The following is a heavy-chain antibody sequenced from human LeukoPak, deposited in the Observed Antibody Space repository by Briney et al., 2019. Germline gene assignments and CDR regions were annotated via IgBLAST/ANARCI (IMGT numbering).Heavy chain of an antibody. Sequence: SETLSLTCTVSGASAGSAGYYWSWIRQPPGGGLEWIGYIYYISNTNYNPSLKSRVTMSVDPSKNQFSMKLNSVTAADTAVYYCARTQSQSGSYRYYFGYWGQGTLVTVSS. CDR2: IYYISNT. CDR3: ARTQSQSGSYRYYFGY. J-gene: IGHJ4*02. V-gene: IGHV4-61*08. CDR1: GASAGSAGYY. D-gene: IGHD1-26*01.